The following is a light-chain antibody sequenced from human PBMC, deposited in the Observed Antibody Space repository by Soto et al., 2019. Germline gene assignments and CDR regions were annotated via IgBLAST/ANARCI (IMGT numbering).Light chain of an antibody. Sequence: DIQMTQSPPTLSASVGDRVTITCRASQSISSWLAWYQQKAGTAPKLLIYKASSLETGVPSRFSGSGTGTEFPLAFSSLQPDGVATHYCQQDKNYPATFGEGTKVEIK. J-gene: IGKJ1*01. CDR1: QSISSW. CDR2: KAS. CDR3: QQDKNYPAT. V-gene: IGKV1-5*03.